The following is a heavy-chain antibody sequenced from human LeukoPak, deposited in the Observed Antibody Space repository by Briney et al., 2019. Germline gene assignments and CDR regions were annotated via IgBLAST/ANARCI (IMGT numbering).Heavy chain of an antibody. J-gene: IGHJ4*02. CDR2: MNQDGSEK. V-gene: IGHV3-7*01. D-gene: IGHD3-22*01. CDR1: GFTFSSYW. Sequence: GGSLGLSCEDSGFTFSSYWMSWVRQAPGKGLEWVANMNQDGSEKSYVDSVKGRFTISRDNAKKSVYLQMNSLRAEDTAVYYCTRDSGYCRFDYWGQGTLVTVS. CDR3: TRDSGYCRFDY.